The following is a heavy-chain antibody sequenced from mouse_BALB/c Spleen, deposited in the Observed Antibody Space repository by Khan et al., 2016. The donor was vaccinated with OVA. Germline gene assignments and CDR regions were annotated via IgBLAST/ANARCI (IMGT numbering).Heavy chain of an antibody. D-gene: IGHD2-14*01. V-gene: IGHV9-4*02. J-gene: IGHJ4*01. CDR2: INTHSGVP. Sequence: QIQLVQSGPELKKPGETVRISCKASGYTFTTAGIQWVQKMPGKGLKWIGWINTHSGVPKYAEDFKGRFAFSLEISVNTAYLQITNLKNEDTATYVGARGGAAYYRNDGGAMEYWGQGTVVTVSS. CDR3: ARGGAAYYRNDGGAMEY. CDR1: GYTFTTAG.